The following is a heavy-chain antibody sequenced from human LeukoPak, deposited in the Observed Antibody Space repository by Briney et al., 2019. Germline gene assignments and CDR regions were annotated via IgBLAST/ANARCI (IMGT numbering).Heavy chain of an antibody. D-gene: IGHD2-2*01. CDR1: GYTFTSYG. Sequence: ASVKVSCKASGYTFTSYGISWVRQAPGQGLEWMGWISAYNGNTNYAQKLQGRVTMTTDTSTCTAYMELRSLGSDDTAVYYCASVYCSSTSCPRGDYYYGMDVWGQGTTVTVSS. CDR2: ISAYNGNT. J-gene: IGHJ6*02. CDR3: ASVYCSSTSCPRGDYYYGMDV. V-gene: IGHV1-18*01.